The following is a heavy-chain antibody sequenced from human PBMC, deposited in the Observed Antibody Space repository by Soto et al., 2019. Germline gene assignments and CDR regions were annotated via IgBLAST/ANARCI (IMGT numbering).Heavy chain of an antibody. CDR2: ISGSGGST. D-gene: IGHD5-18*01. CDR1: GFTFSSYA. CDR3: AKSPGVSYGYFSYYFDY. Sequence: GWSLRLSCAASGFTFSSYAMSWVRQAPGKGLEWVSAISGSGGSTYYADSVKVRFTISRDNSKNTLYLQMNSLRAEDTAVYYCAKSPGVSYGYFSYYFDYWGQGTLVTVSS. J-gene: IGHJ4*02. V-gene: IGHV3-23*01.